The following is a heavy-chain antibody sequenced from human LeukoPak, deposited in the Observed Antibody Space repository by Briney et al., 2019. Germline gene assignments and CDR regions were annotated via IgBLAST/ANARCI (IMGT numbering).Heavy chain of an antibody. Sequence: PGGSLRLSCTPSGFTFSNYGMHWVRQAPGKGLEWVAVVSYEGSTVYYADSVKGRFTISRDNAKNSLYLQMNSLRAEDTAVYYCARKRRFLEDNWFDPWGQGTLVTVSS. D-gene: IGHD3-3*01. CDR1: GFTFSNYG. CDR3: ARKRRFLEDNWFDP. J-gene: IGHJ5*02. CDR2: VSYEGSTV. V-gene: IGHV3-30*03.